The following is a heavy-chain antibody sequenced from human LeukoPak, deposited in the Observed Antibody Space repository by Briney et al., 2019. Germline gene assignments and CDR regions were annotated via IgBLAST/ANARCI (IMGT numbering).Heavy chain of an antibody. CDR2: IYTSGST. D-gene: IGHD2-2*01. CDR3: ARVGLGYCSSTSCYDGAFDI. CDR1: GGSISSGSYY. J-gene: IGHJ3*02. Sequence: PSETLSLTCTVSGGSISSGSYYGSWIRQPAGKGLEWIGRIYTSGSTNYNPSLKSRVTISVDTSKNQFSLKLSSVTAADTAVYYCARVGLGYCSSTSCYDGAFDIWGQGTMVTVSS. V-gene: IGHV4-61*02.